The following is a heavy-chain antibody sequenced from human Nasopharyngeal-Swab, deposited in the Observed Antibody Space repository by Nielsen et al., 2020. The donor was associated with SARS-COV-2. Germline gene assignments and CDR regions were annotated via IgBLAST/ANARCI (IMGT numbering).Heavy chain of an antibody. Sequence: GESLKISCAASGITFSSYAMHWVRQAPGKGLEWVAVISYDGSNKYYADSVKGRFTISRDNSKNTLYLQMNSLRAEDTAVYYCASAYGGSYWYFDLWGRGTLVTVSS. CDR3: ASAYGGSYWYFDL. V-gene: IGHV3-30-3*01. CDR1: GITFSSYA. J-gene: IGHJ2*01. CDR2: ISYDGSNK. D-gene: IGHD4-23*01.